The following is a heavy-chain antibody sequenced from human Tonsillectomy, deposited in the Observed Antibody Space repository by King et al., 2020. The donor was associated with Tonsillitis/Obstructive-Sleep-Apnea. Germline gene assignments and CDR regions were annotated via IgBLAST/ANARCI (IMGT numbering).Heavy chain of an antibody. CDR1: SDSTDSYY. V-gene: IGHV4-59*08. Sequence: QLQESGPGLVKPSETLSLTCIFSSDSTDSYYWSWIRQPPGKGLEWIGYIYYSGSTNYNASLKSRVTISIDTSRNQFSLRLSSVTAADTAVYYCARTVGYYYYMDVWGKGTTVTVSS. J-gene: IGHJ6*03. CDR2: IYYSGST. CDR3: ARTVGYYYYMDV.